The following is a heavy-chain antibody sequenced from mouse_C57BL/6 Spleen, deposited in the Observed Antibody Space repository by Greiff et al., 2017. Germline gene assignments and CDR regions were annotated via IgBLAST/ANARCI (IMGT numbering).Heavy chain of an antibody. Sequence: GMLVESEGGLVQPGSSMKLSCTASGFTFSDYYMAWVRQVPEKGLEWVANINYDGSSTYYLDSLKSRFIISRDNAKNILYLQMSSLKSEDTATYYCAREGDYYGSTWYFDVWGTGTTVTVSS. J-gene: IGHJ1*03. CDR1: GFTFSDYY. D-gene: IGHD1-1*01. V-gene: IGHV5-16*01. CDR2: INYDGSST. CDR3: AREGDYYGSTWYFDV.